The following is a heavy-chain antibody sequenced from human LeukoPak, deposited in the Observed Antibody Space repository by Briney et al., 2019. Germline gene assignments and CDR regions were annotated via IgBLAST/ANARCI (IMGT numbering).Heavy chain of an antibody. V-gene: IGHV4-39*07. CDR2: IYYSGST. Sequence: SETLSLTCTVSGGSISSSSYYWGWIRQPPGKGLEWIGSIYYSGSTYYNPSLKSRVTISVDTSKNQFSLKLSSVTAADTAVYYCAREQQLVPVFFDYWGQGTLVTVSS. CDR1: GGSISSSSYY. D-gene: IGHD6-13*01. J-gene: IGHJ4*02. CDR3: AREQQLVPVFFDY.